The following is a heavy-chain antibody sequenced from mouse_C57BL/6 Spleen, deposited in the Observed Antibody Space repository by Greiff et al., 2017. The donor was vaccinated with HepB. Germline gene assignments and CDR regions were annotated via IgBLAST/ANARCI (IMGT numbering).Heavy chain of an antibody. CDR3: ARVSITTVVADY. V-gene: IGHV5-16*01. D-gene: IGHD1-1*01. CDR2: INYDGSST. J-gene: IGHJ2*01. CDR1: GFTFSDYY. Sequence: EVHLVESEGGLVQPGSSMKLSCTASGFTFSDYYMAWVRQVPEKGLEWVANINYDGSSTYYLDSLKSRFIISRDNAKNILYLQMSSLKSEDTATYDCARVSITTVVADYWGQGTTLTVSS.